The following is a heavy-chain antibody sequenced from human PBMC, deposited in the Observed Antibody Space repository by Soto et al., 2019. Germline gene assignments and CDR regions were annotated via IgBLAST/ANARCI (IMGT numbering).Heavy chain of an antibody. CDR1: GGSISSGGYY. Sequence: QVQLQESGPGLVKPSQTLSLTCTVSGGSISSGGYYWSWIRQHPGKGLEWIGYIYYSGSTYYNPSLKSRVTITVDTSKNQLSLKLSSVTAADTAVYYCARGHRYSNYAPYYWYGMDVWGQGTTVTVSS. D-gene: IGHD4-4*01. CDR3: ARGHRYSNYAPYYWYGMDV. J-gene: IGHJ6*02. CDR2: IYYSGST. V-gene: IGHV4-31*03.